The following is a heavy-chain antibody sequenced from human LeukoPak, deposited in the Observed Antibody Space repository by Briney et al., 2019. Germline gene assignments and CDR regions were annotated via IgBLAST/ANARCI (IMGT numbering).Heavy chain of an antibody. Sequence: PGGSLRLSCAASGFPFGEFGMNWVRQAPGKGLEWVSGISGSGLNTFYADSVRGRFTISRDNSKNTLYLQMNSLRAEDTAVYYCARLLYYDILTGPADYWGQGTLVTVSS. J-gene: IGHJ4*02. CDR2: ISGSGLNT. CDR1: GFPFGEFG. V-gene: IGHV3-23*01. D-gene: IGHD3-9*01. CDR3: ARLLYYDILTGPADY.